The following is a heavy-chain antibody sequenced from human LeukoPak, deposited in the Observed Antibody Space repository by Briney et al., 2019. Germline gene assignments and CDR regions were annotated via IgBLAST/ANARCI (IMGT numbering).Heavy chain of an antibody. CDR3: ARGAPYSSGWYLFDY. D-gene: IGHD6-19*01. Sequence: ASVKVSCKASGYTFTSYGITLVRQAPGQGLEWMGWISAYNGNTNYAQKLQGRVTMTTDTSTSTAYMELRSLRSDDTAVYYCARGAPYSSGWYLFDYWGQGTLVTVSS. J-gene: IGHJ4*02. V-gene: IGHV1-18*01. CDR1: GYTFTSYG. CDR2: ISAYNGNT.